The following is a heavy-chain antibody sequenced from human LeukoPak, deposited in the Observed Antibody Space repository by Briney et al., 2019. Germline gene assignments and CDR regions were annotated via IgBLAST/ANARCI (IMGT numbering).Heavy chain of an antibody. V-gene: IGHV3-23*01. CDR2: ISGSGGST. CDR3: AKAGQVVVAVPSNY. D-gene: IGHD2-15*01. Sequence: GGSLRLSCAASGFTFSSYAMSWVRQAPGKGLEWVSAISGSGGSTYYADSVKGRFTISRDNSKNTLYLQMNSLRAEDTAVYYCAKAGQVVVAVPSNYWGQGTLVTVSS. CDR1: GFTFSSYA. J-gene: IGHJ4*02.